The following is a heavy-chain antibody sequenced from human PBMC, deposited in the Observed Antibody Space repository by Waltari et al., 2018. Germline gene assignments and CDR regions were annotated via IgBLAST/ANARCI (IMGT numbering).Heavy chain of an antibody. CDR2: IYYSGSA. V-gene: IGHV4-39*02. Sequence: QLQLQESGPGLVKPSETLSLTCTVSGGSISSSSYYWGWIRQPPGKGLEWIGGIYYSGSAYSNPPLKSRVTISVDTSKNLFSLMLSSVTAADTAVYYCAREPTVTTLDYWGQGTLVTVSS. D-gene: IGHD4-4*01. J-gene: IGHJ4*02. CDR3: AREPTVTTLDY. CDR1: GGSISSSSYY.